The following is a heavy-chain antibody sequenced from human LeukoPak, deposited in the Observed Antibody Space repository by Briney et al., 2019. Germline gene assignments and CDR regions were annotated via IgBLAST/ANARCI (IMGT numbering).Heavy chain of an antibody. CDR1: GYTFTGYY. J-gene: IGHJ6*02. CDR2: INPNSGGT. Sequence: ASVKVSCKASGYTFTGYYMHWVRQAPGQGLEWMGWINPNSGGTNYAQKFQGRVTMTRDTSISTAYMELSRLRSDDTAVYYCARTSCYQDYYYGMDAWGQGTTVTVSS. D-gene: IGHD2-2*01. V-gene: IGHV1-2*02. CDR3: ARTSCYQDYYYGMDA.